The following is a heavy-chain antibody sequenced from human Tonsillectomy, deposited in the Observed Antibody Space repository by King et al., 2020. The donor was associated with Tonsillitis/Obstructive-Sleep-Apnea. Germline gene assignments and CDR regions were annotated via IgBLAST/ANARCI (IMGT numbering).Heavy chain of an antibody. D-gene: IGHD1/OR15-1a*01. J-gene: IGHJ4*01. V-gene: IGHV4-34*01. CDR2: INHSGST. CDR1: GGSFSGYY. CDR3: ARGRTGNNGRLFDS. Sequence: VQLQQWGAGLLKPSETLSLPCAVYGGSFSGYYWNWIRQPPGKGLEWIGEINHSGSTNHNPSLKSRVTISVDTSKNQFSLKLSSVTAADTATYYCARGRTGNNGRLFDSWGHGTLVTVSS.